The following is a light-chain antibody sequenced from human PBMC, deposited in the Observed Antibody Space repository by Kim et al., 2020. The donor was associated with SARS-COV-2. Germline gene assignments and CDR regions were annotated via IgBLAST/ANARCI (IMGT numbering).Light chain of an antibody. V-gene: IGLV2-14*03. CDR3: SSYTSSSTLYV. J-gene: IGLJ1*01. Sequence: QSALTQPASVSGSPGQSITISCTGTSSDVGGYNHVSWYQQHPGKAPKLMISDVINRPSGVSNRFSGSKSGNTASLTISGLQAEDEADYYCSSYTSSSTLYVCGTGTKVTVL. CDR1: SSDVGGYNH. CDR2: DVI.